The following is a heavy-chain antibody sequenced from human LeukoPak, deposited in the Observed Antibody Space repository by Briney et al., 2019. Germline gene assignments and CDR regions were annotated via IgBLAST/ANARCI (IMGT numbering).Heavy chain of an antibody. D-gene: IGHD1-26*01. Sequence: SVKVACKASGGTFSSYAISWVRQAPGQGLEWMGGIIPIFGTANYAQKFQGRVTITADESTSTAYMELSSLRSEDTAVYYCATHPWEHKNWYFDLWGRGTLVTVSS. CDR1: GGTFSSYA. V-gene: IGHV1-69*13. J-gene: IGHJ2*01. CDR2: IIPIFGTA. CDR3: ATHPWEHKNWYFDL.